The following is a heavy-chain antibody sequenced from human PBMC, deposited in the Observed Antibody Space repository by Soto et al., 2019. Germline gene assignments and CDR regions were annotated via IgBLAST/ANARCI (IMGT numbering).Heavy chain of an antibody. D-gene: IGHD6-13*01. CDR3: ARDWEQQAILDY. CDR2: IWYDGSNK. Sequence: LRLSCAASGFTFSSYGMHWVRQAPGKGLEWVAVIWYDGSNKYYADSVKGRFTISRDNSKNTLYLQMNSLRAEDTAVYYCARDWEQQAILDYWGQGTLVTVSS. CDR1: GFTFSSYG. J-gene: IGHJ4*02. V-gene: IGHV3-33*01.